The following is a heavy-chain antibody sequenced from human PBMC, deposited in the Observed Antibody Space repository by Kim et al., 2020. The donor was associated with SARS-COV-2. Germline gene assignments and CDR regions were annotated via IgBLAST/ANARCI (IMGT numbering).Heavy chain of an antibody. Sequence: GGSLRLSCAASGFTFDDYTMHWVRQAPGKGLEWVSLISWDGGSTYYADSVKGRFTISRDNSKNSLYLQMNSLRTEDTALYYCAKDATVPGSMVRGVILGYYFDYWGQGTLVTVSS. J-gene: IGHJ4*02. D-gene: IGHD3-10*01. V-gene: IGHV3-43*01. CDR3: AKDATVPGSMVRGVILGYYFDY. CDR2: ISWDGGST. CDR1: GFTFDDYT.